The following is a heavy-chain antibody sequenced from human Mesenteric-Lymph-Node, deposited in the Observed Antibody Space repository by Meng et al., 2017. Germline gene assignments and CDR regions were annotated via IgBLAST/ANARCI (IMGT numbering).Heavy chain of an antibody. J-gene: IGHJ5*02. Sequence: GSLRLSCAVYGGSFSGYYWSWIRQPPGKGLEWIGYIYYSGSTNYNPSLKSRVTISVDTSKNQFSLKLSSVTAADTAVYYCARNWCSGGSCYSGCNWFDPWGQGTLVTVSS. CDR2: IYYSGST. V-gene: IGHV4-59*01. D-gene: IGHD2-15*01. CDR1: GGSFSGYY. CDR3: ARNWCSGGSCYSGCNWFDP.